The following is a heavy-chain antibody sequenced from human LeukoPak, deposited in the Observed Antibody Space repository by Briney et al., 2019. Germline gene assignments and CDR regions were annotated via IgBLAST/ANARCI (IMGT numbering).Heavy chain of an antibody. V-gene: IGHV4-59*08. CDR1: GGSISSYY. Sequence: SETLSLTCTVSGGSISSYYWSWIRQPPGKGLGWIGYIYYSGSTNYNTSVKSRVTISVDTSKNQFSLKLSSVTAADTAVYYCASSDVNYYDSSGPPIVFDYWGQGTLVTVSS. CDR3: ASSDVNYYDSSGPPIVFDY. CDR2: IYYSGST. D-gene: IGHD3-22*01. J-gene: IGHJ4*02.